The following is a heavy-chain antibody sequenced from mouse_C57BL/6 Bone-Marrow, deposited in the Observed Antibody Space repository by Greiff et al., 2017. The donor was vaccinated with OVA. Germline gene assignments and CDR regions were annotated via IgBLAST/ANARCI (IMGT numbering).Heavy chain of an antibody. CDR1: GFSLTSYG. J-gene: IGHJ1*03. CDR3: AKDYGSSYPYWYFDV. Sequence: VQLQQSGPGLVQPSQSLSITCTVSGFSLTSYGVHWVRQPPGKGLEWLGVIWSGGSTDYNAAFISRLSISKDNSKSQVFFKMNSLQADDTAIYYCAKDYGSSYPYWYFDVWGTGTTVTVSS. D-gene: IGHD1-1*01. V-gene: IGHV2-4*01. CDR2: IWSGGST.